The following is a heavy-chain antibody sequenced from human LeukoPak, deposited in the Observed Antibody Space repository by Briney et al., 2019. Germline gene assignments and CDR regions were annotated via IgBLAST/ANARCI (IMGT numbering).Heavy chain of an antibody. CDR1: GFTFSSYG. CDR3: AKGPYYYGSGSYSRPWVY. Sequence: GGSLRLSCAASGFTFSSYGMHWVRQAPGKGLEWVAVISYDGSNKYYADSVKGRFTISRDNSKNTLYLQMNSLRAEDTAVYYCAKGPYYYGSGSYSRPWVYWGQGTLVTVSS. J-gene: IGHJ4*02. D-gene: IGHD3-10*01. CDR2: ISYDGSNK. V-gene: IGHV3-30*18.